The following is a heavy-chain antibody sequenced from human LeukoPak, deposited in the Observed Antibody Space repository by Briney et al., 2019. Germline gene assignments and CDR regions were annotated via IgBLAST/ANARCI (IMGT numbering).Heavy chain of an antibody. Sequence: GGSLRLSCAGSGFTFSDYYMSWLRQAPGKGLEWLSYISSSGSAIYYAASVKGRFTISRDNAKTSLFLQMNSLRAEDTAVYYCASPHCGGDCPIDYWGQGTLVTVSS. J-gene: IGHJ4*02. CDR1: GFTFSDYY. CDR2: ISSSGSAI. CDR3: ASPHCGGDCPIDY. V-gene: IGHV3-11*04. D-gene: IGHD2-21*02.